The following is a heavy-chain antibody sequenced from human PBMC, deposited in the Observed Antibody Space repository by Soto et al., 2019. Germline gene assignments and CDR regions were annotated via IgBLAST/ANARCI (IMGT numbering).Heavy chain of an antibody. J-gene: IGHJ4*02. D-gene: IGHD6-6*01. V-gene: IGHV1-18*01. CDR1: GYSFTSYD. Sequence: QVQLVPSESAVKKPGASVKVSCKASGYSFTSYDISWVRQAPGQGLEWMGWISAHSGNTEYAQKFQCRVTMNIDTTTTTGYMELRSLRSAETAVYYCATDPRNRTPTSFEYCGQGTLPTVSA. CDR3: ATDPRNRTPTSFEY. CDR2: ISAHSGNT.